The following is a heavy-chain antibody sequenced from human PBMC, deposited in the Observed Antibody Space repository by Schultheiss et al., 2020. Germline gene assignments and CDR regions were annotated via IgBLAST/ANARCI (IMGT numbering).Heavy chain of an antibody. CDR1: GYTFTSYG. V-gene: IGHV1-18*01. Sequence: GESLKISCKASGYTFTSYGISWVRQAPGQGLEWMGWISAYNGNTNYAQKLQGRVTMTTDTSTSTAYMELRSLRSDDTAVYYCARGYCSSTSCYWVAFDIWGQGTMVTVSS. CDR3: ARGYCSSTSCYWVAFDI. D-gene: IGHD2-2*01. J-gene: IGHJ3*02. CDR2: ISAYNGNT.